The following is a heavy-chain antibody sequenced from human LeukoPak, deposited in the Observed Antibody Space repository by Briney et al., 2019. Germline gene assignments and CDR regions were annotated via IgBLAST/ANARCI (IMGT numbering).Heavy chain of an antibody. Sequence: PGGSLRLSCAASGFTFSSYGMHWVRQAPGKGLEWVAVIWYDGSNKYYADSVKGRFTISRDNSKNTLYLQMNSLRAEDTAVYYCARDHLSHSSSLYSDYWGQGTLVTVSS. CDR1: GFTFSSYG. CDR3: ARDHLSHSSSLYSDY. D-gene: IGHD6-6*01. J-gene: IGHJ4*02. V-gene: IGHV3-33*01. CDR2: IWYDGSNK.